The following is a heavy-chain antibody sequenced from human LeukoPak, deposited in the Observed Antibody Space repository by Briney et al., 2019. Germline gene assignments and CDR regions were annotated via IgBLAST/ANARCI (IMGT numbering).Heavy chain of an antibody. D-gene: IGHD3-9*01. CDR2: IKSKTDGGTT. Sequence: GGSLRLSCAASGFTFSNAWMSWVRQAPGKGLEWVGRIKSKTDGGTTDYAAPVKGRFTISRDDSKNTLYLQMNSLKTEDTAVYCCTTEPYYDILTGYYPIDYWGQGTLVTVSS. CDR3: TTEPYYDILTGYYPIDY. CDR1: GFTFSNAW. J-gene: IGHJ4*02. V-gene: IGHV3-15*01.